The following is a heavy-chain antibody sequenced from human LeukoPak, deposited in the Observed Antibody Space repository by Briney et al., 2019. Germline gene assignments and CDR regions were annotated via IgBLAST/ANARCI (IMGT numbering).Heavy chain of an antibody. CDR3: AREVTPDLSGPCFDY. J-gene: IGHJ4*02. D-gene: IGHD6-19*01. Sequence: SQTLSLTCAISGDSVSSNSAAWNWIRQSPSRGLEWLGSTYYRSKWYNDYAVSVKSRITINPDTSKNQFSLQLNSVTPEDTAVYYCAREVTPDLSGPCFDYWGQGTLVTVSS. CDR1: GDSVSSNSAA. V-gene: IGHV6-1*01. CDR2: TYYRSKWYN.